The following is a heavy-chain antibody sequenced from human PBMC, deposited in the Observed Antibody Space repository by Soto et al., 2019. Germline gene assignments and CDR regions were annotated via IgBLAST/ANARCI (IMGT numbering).Heavy chain of an antibody. CDR1: GGSITTSSYN. CDR3: ARFYGNDFDV. D-gene: IGHD3-10*01. V-gene: IGHV4-39*02. J-gene: IGHJ3*01. Sequence: QLQLQESGPGLVKPSETLSLTCSVSGGSITTSSYNWDWIRQPPGKGPEWIGTIYYDVCTSYNPSLKSQATTAVDTDSNHFALKVTSVTAAGTDVYYGARFYGNDFDVWGRGTVVTVSS. CDR2: IYYDVCT.